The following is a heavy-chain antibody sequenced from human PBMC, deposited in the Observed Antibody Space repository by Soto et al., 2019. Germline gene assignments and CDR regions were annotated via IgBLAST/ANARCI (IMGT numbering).Heavy chain of an antibody. Sequence: QVQLQESGPGLVKPSQTLSLTCTVSGGSISSGGYYWSWIRQHPGKGLEWIGYIYYSGSTYYNPSLKSRATIAVDTSKNQFPLRLTAGTAADTAVYYCARELGLMVRGADSDAFDIWGQGTMVTVSS. D-gene: IGHD3-10*01. J-gene: IGHJ3*02. CDR1: GGSISSGGYY. CDR2: IYYSGST. CDR3: ARELGLMVRGADSDAFDI. V-gene: IGHV4-31*03.